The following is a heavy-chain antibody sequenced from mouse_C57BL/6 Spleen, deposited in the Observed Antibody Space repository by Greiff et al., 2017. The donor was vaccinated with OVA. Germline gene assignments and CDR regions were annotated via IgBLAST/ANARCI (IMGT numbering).Heavy chain of an antibody. J-gene: IGHJ1*03. D-gene: IGHD1-1*01. CDR3: ARWGDYYGSSPRYFDV. CDR1: GYSFTSYY. Sequence: QVQLKQSGPELVKPGASVKISCKASGYSFTSYYIHWVKQRPGQGLEWIGWIYPGSGNTKYNEKFKGKATLTADTSSSTAYMQLSSLTSEDSAVYYCARWGDYYGSSPRYFDVWGTGTTVTVSS. V-gene: IGHV1-66*01. CDR2: IYPGSGNT.